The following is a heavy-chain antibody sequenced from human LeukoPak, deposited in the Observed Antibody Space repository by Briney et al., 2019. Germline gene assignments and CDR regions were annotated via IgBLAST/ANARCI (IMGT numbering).Heavy chain of an antibody. CDR2: INHSGST. V-gene: IGHV4-34*01. CDR3: ARERPRIQLGQYYFDY. CDR1: GGSFSGYY. J-gene: IGHJ4*02. Sequence: SETLSLTCAAYGGSFSGYYWSWIRQPPGKGLEWIGEINHSGSTNYNPSLKSRVTISVDTSKNQFSLKLSSVTAADTAVYYCARERPRIQLGQYYFDYWGQGTLVTVSS. D-gene: IGHD5-18*01.